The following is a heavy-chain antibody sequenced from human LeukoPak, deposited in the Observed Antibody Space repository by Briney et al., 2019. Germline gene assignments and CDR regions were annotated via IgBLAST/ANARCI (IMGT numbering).Heavy chain of an antibody. CDR1: GFTFSSYA. CDR3: ARERLAVAGPFDY. J-gene: IGHJ4*02. V-gene: IGHV3-30-3*01. Sequence: GRSLRLSCAASGFTFSSYAMHWVRQAPGKGLGWVAVISYGGSNKYHADSVKGRFTISRDNSKNTLYLQMNSLRAEDTAVYYCARERLAVAGPFDYWGQGTLVTVSS. CDR2: ISYGGSNK. D-gene: IGHD6-19*01.